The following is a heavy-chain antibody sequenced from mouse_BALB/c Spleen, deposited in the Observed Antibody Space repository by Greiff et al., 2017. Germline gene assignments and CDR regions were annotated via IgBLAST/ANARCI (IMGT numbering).Heavy chain of an antibody. CDR2: INPSNGRT. Sequence: VQLQPPGAELVKPGASVKLSCKASGYTFTSYWMHWVKQRPGQGLEWIGEINPSNGRTNYNEKFKSKATLTVDKSSSTAYMQLSSLTSEDSAVYYCARRATMITGGAMDYWGQGTSVTVSS. D-gene: IGHD2-4*01. J-gene: IGHJ4*01. CDR1: GYTFTSYW. CDR3: ARRATMITGGAMDY. V-gene: IGHV1S81*02.